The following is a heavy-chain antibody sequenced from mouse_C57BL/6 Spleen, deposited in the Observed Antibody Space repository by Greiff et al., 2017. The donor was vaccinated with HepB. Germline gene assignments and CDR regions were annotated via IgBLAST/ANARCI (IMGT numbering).Heavy chain of an antibody. J-gene: IGHJ4*01. Sequence: QVQLQQPGAELVRPGTSVKLSCKASGYTFTSYWMHWVKQRPGQGLEWIGVIDPSDSYTNYNQKFKGKATLTVDTSSSTAYMQLSSLTSEDSAVYYCARRPYDYDAMDYWGQGTSVTVTS. V-gene: IGHV1-59*01. CDR3: ARRPYDYDAMDY. CDR1: GYTFTSYW. CDR2: IDPSDSYT. D-gene: IGHD6-5*01.